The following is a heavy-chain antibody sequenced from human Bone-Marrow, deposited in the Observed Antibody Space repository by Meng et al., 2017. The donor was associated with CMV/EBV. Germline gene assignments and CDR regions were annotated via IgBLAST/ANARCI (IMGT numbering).Heavy chain of an antibody. V-gene: IGHV3-7*01. CDR3: ARELRGSYFYGMDV. D-gene: IGHD1-26*01. CDR1: GFTFSSYW. J-gene: IGHJ6*02. CDR2: IKQDGSEK. Sequence: GESLKISCAASGFTFSSYWMSWVRQAPGKGLELVANIKQDGSEKDYVDSVKGRFTISRDNAKNSLYLQMNSLRAEDTAVHYCARELRGSYFYGMDVWGQGTTVTVSS.